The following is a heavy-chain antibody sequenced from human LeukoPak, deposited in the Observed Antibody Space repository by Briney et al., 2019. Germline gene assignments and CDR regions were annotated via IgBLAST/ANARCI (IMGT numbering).Heavy chain of an antibody. J-gene: IGHJ4*02. CDR1: GFTFSNYW. CDR3: ASSYYDSSGYDSDY. D-gene: IGHD3-22*01. Sequence: SGGSLRLSCAASGFTFSNYWMSWVRQAPGKGLEWVANIKEDGSEKNYVDSVKGRFTISRDNAKNSLYLQMNSLRAEDTAVYYCASSYYDSSGYDSDYWGQGTLVTVSS. V-gene: IGHV3-7*01. CDR2: IKEDGSEK.